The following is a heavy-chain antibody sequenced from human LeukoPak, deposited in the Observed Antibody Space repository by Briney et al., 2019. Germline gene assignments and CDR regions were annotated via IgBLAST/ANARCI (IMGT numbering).Heavy chain of an antibody. Sequence: ASVTVSCTASGYTFTSNYIHWVRQAPGQGLEWMGIINPSGGATSYAQKFQGRVTMTRDTSTSTVYMELSSLRSQDTAVYYCAGATVVMYYFDYWGQGTLVTVSS. D-gene: IGHD4-23*01. CDR2: INPSGGAT. V-gene: IGHV1-46*01. J-gene: IGHJ4*02. CDR3: AGATVVMYYFDY. CDR1: GYTFTSNY.